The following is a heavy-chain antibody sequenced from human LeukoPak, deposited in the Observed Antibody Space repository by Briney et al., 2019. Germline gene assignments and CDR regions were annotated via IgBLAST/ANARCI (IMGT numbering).Heavy chain of an antibody. J-gene: IGHJ2*01. Sequence: ASVKVSCKASGYTFTGYYMHWVRQAPGQGLEWMGWINPNSGGTNYAQKFQGRVTMTRDTSISTAYMELSRLRSDDTAVYYCARRVETTVTTRYFDLWGRGTLVTVSS. CDR2: INPNSGGT. D-gene: IGHD4-17*01. V-gene: IGHV1-2*02. CDR3: ARRVETTVTTRYFDL. CDR1: GYTFTGYY.